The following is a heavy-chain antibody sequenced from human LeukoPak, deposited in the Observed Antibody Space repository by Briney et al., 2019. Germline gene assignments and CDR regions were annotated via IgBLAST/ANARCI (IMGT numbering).Heavy chain of an antibody. J-gene: IGHJ4*02. CDR2: INPSGGST. CDR1: GYTFTSYY. CDR3: AREWQNVMAAAGMNHYFDY. D-gene: IGHD6-13*01. Sequence: GASVKVSCKASGYTFTSYYMHWVRQAPGQGLEWMGIINPSGGSTSYAQKFQGRVTMTRDTSTSTVYMELSRLRSDDTAVYYCAREWQNVMAAAGMNHYFDYWGQGTLVTVSS. V-gene: IGHV1-46*01.